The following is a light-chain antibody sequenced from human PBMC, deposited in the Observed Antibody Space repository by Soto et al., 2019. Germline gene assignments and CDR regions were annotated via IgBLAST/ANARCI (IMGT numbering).Light chain of an antibody. Sequence: EIVLTQSPGTLSLSPGERATLSCRASQSVSSSYLAWYQHKPGQAPRLLIYGASSRATGIPDRFSGSGSGTDFTLTISRLEPEDFEVYYCQQYGSSPYTFGQGTKLEIK. CDR3: QQYGSSPYT. CDR1: QSVSSSY. CDR2: GAS. V-gene: IGKV3-20*01. J-gene: IGKJ2*01.